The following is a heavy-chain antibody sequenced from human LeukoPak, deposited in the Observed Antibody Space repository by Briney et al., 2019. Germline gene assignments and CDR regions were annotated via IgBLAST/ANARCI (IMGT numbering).Heavy chain of an antibody. CDR2: IKQDGSEK. V-gene: IGHV3-7*01. CDR1: GFTFSSYW. Sequence: GGSLRLSCAASGFTFSSYWMSWVRQAPGKGLEWVANIKQDGSEKYYVDSVKGRFTISRDNAKNSLYLQMNSLRAEDTAVYYCARDSAARKWLRPLDYWGQRTLVTVSS. CDR3: ARDSAARKWLRPLDY. D-gene: IGHD5-12*01. J-gene: IGHJ4*02.